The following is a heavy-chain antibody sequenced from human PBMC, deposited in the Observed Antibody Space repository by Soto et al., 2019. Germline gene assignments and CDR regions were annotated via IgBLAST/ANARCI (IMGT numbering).Heavy chain of an antibody. CDR3: ARDGYYYDSSGYDY. CDR2: ISSSSSTI. D-gene: IGHD3-22*01. J-gene: IGHJ4*02. CDR1: GVTFSSYS. Sequence: GGFLRLSCAASGVTFSSYSMNWVRQAPGKGLEWVSYISSSSSTIYYADSVKGRFTISRDNAKNSLYLQMNSLRSEDTAVYYCARDGYYYDSSGYDYWGQGTLVTVSS. V-gene: IGHV3-48*01.